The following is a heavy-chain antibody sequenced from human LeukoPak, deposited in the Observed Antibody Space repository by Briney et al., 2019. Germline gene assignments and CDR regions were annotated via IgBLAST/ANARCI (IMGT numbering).Heavy chain of an antibody. J-gene: IGHJ4*02. V-gene: IGHV3-30*18. CDR3: AKGTTVTLFDF. Sequence: SLILXCXASXFTFSRHGMHWVRQAPGKGLEWVAVITYDGRNKYYADSVKGRFTVSRDNSKNTLYLQMNSLSTEDTAVYYCAKGTTVTLFDFWGQGTLVTVSS. CDR1: XFTFSRHG. D-gene: IGHD4-11*01. CDR2: ITYDGRNK.